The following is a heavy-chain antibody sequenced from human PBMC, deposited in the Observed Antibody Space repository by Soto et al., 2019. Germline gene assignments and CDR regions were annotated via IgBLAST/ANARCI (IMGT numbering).Heavy chain of an antibody. D-gene: IGHD3-3*01. V-gene: IGHV3-23*01. CDR1: GFTFRNNA. Sequence: PGGSLRLSCVASGFTFRNNAMNWVRQAPGRGLEWISDITSDGSKTHYADSVKGRFTISRDNVEDTLFLQLNNVRGDDTAVYYCARAGLGFWSGYGAMDVWGQGTTVTVSS. CDR3: ARAGLGFWSGYGAMDV. CDR2: ITSDGSKT. J-gene: IGHJ6*02.